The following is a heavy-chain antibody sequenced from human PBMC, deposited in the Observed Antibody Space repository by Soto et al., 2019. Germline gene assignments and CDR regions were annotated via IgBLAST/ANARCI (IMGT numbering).Heavy chain of an antibody. Sequence: QVTLKESGPVLVKPTETLTLTCTVSGFSLSNARMGVSWIRQPPGKALEWLAHIFSNDEKSYSTSLKSRLTNSKDTSKSKVVLTMTNMDPVDTATYYCARIQVTTQRVDWYFDLWGRGTLVTVSS. CDR2: IFSNDEK. CDR3: ARIQVTTQRVDWYFDL. J-gene: IGHJ2*01. V-gene: IGHV2-26*01. CDR1: GFSLSNARMG. D-gene: IGHD4-17*01.